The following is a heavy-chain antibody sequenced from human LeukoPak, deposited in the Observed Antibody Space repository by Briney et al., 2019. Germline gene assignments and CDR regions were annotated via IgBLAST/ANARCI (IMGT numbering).Heavy chain of an antibody. J-gene: IGHJ4*02. Sequence: SSETLSLTCTVSGDSVSNGNYYWSWLRQPPGKALEWIGYIYYTGKTYYNPSLEGRVTILVDTSRNHFPVKLSSVTAADTAVYYCARSQNYYGSGDYWSQGTLVTVSS. CDR2: IYYTGKT. CDR1: GDSVSNGNYY. D-gene: IGHD3-10*01. CDR3: ARSQNYYGSGDY. V-gene: IGHV4-61*03.